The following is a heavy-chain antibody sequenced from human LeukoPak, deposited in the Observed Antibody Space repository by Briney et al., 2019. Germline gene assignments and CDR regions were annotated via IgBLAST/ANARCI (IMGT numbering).Heavy chain of an antibody. CDR2: IRSKALTYAP. Sequence: GGSLRLSCVASGFTFSDSTMHWVRQASGKGLEWVGRIRSKALTYAPGYAASVKGRFTISRDDSLNTVYLQMNSLRTEDTALYYCTRGSYDYWGQGTLVTVSS. J-gene: IGHJ4*02. CDR1: GFTFSDST. V-gene: IGHV3-73*01. CDR3: TRGSYDY. D-gene: IGHD3-10*01.